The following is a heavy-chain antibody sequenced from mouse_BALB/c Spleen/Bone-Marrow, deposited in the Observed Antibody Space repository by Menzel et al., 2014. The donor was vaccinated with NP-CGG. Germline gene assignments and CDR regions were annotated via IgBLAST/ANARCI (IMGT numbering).Heavy chain of an antibody. CDR3: ARKYGDY. D-gene: IGHD2-10*02. CDR1: GYPFSSYW. J-gene: IGHJ2*01. Sequence: QVQLKASGAELVRSGSSVKISCKASGYPFSSYWMNWVKQRPGQGLEWIGQIYPGDGETNYNGKFKGNATLTADKSSSTAYMQLISLTSEDSAVYFCARKYGDYWGQCTTLTVSS. V-gene: IGHV1-80*01. CDR2: IYPGDGET.